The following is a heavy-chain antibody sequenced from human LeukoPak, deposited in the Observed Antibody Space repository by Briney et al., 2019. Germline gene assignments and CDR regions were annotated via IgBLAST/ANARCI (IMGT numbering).Heavy chain of an antibody. Sequence: SETLSLTCTVSAGSMSCSSYYWGWIRQPPGKGLEWIGSIYYSGSTDYNPSLKSRAIISVDTSKNQFSLEVSSVTAADTAVYYCARTSEDTGYGDFDYWGQGTLVTVSS. V-gene: IGHV4-39*07. CDR3: ARTSEDTGYGDFDY. CDR2: IYYSGST. J-gene: IGHJ4*02. D-gene: IGHD4-17*01. CDR1: AGSMSCSSYY.